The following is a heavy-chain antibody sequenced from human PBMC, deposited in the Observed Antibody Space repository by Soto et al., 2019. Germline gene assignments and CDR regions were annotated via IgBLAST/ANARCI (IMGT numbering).Heavy chain of an antibody. CDR1: GGSINNYY. CDR3: ARPTPPTCCRNRYT. CDR2: IHYSGST. V-gene: IGHV4-59*01. Sequence: SETLSLTCSVSGGSINNYYWSWIRQPPGKGLEWIAYIHYSGSTKYNPSLQSRATISVDTSKNQFSLKLNSVTAEDTAVYFCARPTPPTCCRNRYTWVQGPLVTPSS. D-gene: IGHD1-1*01. J-gene: IGHJ5*02.